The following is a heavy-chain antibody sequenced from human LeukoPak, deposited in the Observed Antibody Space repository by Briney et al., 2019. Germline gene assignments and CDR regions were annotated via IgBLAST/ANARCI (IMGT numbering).Heavy chain of an antibody. D-gene: IGHD4-11*01. CDR3: VRDLNTVTTAFLVH. J-gene: IGHJ4*02. CDR2: INSGSTHL. CDR1: GFSFSSFS. Sequence: GGSLRLSCAGSGFSFSSFSMNWVRQAPGKGLEWVSSINSGSTHLYYADSVKGRSTISRDNAENSLYLQMNSLRAEDTAVYYCVRDLNTVTTAFLVHWGQGTLVTVSS. V-gene: IGHV3-21*06.